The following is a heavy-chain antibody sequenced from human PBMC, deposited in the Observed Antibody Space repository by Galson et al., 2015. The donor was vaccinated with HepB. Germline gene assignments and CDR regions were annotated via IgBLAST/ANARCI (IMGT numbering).Heavy chain of an antibody. Sequence: PALVKPTQTLTLTCTFSGFSLSSSGMRVSWIRQPPGKALEWLARIDWDDEKFYSTSLKTRLAISKDTSKNQVVLTMTNMDPVDTATYYCGRAYYDSREHYWYTDRWGRGTIVTVSS. J-gene: IGHJ2*01. CDR2: IDWDDEK. CDR3: GRAYYDSREHYWYTDR. V-gene: IGHV2-70*04. D-gene: IGHD3-22*01. CDR1: GFSLSSSGMR.